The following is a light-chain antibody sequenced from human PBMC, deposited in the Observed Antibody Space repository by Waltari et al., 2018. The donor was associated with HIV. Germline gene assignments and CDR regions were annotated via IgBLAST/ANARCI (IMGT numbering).Light chain of an antibody. CDR2: EVS. CDR3: SSYTTRSTVI. J-gene: IGLJ2*01. Sequence: QSALTQPASVSGSPGQSITISCTGTSTDVGHYDYVSWYRQHPGKAPKRIIYEVSNRASGVSNRFSGSKSVNTASLTISGLQAEDEADYYCSSYTTRSTVIFGGGTKLTVL. V-gene: IGLV2-14*01. CDR1: STDVGHYDY.